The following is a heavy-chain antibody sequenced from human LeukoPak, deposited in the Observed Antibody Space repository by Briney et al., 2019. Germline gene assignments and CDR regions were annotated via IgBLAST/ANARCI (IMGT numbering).Heavy chain of an antibody. CDR1: GGSISSYY. D-gene: IGHD5-12*01. J-gene: IGHJ4*02. CDR2: IYYSGST. V-gene: IGHV4-59*08. CDR3: ARHRYSGYDHFDY. Sequence: SETLSLTCTVSGGSISSYYWSWIRQPPGKGLEWIGYIYYSGSTNYNPSLKSRVTISVDTSKNQFSLKLSSVTAADTAVYYCARHRYSGYDHFDYWGQGTLVTVSS.